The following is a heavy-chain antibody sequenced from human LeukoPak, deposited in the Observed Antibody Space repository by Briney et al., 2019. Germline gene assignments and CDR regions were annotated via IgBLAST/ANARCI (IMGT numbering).Heavy chain of an antibody. CDR2: IISSSSTI. V-gene: IGHV3-48*04. Sequence: GSLRLSCVASGFNFNTYSMNWVRQAPGKGLEWISYIISSSSTIYYADSVKGRFTISRDNAQNSLYLQMNSLRADDTAVYYCARDRVGGRYYYGMDVWGLGTTVTVSS. J-gene: IGHJ6*02. D-gene: IGHD3-16*01. CDR1: GFNFNTYS. CDR3: ARDRVGGRYYYGMDV.